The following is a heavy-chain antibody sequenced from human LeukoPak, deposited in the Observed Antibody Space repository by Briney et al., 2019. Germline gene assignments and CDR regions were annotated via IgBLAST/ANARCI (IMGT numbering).Heavy chain of an antibody. J-gene: IGHJ6*02. CDR1: GFTFSSYG. CDR3: ATGNKQWLVRYYYYGMDV. CDR2: IWYDGSNK. Sequence: GGSLRLSCAASGFTFSSYGMHWVRQAPGKGLEWVAVIWYDGSNKYYADSMKGRFTISRDNSKNTLYLQMNSLRAEDTAVYYCATGNKQWLVRYYYYGMDVWGQGTTVTVSS. V-gene: IGHV3-33*01. D-gene: IGHD6-19*01.